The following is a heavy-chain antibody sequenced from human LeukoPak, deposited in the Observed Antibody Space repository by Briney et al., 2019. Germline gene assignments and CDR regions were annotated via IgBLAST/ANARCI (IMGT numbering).Heavy chain of an antibody. CDR3: ARDLGSSSWGEGYYGMDV. Sequence: SETLSLTCTVSGGSISSGGYYWSWIPQHPGKGLEWIGYIYYSGSTYYNPSLKSRVTISVDTPKNQFSLKLSSVTAADTAVYYCARDLGSSSWGEGYYGMDVWGQGTTVTVSS. J-gene: IGHJ6*02. CDR1: GGSISSGGYY. D-gene: IGHD6-13*01. V-gene: IGHV4-31*03. CDR2: IYYSGST.